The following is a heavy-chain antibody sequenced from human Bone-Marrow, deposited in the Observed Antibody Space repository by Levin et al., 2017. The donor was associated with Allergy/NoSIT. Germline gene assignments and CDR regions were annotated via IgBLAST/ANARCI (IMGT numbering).Heavy chain of an antibody. V-gene: IGHV4-38-2*01. CDR1: GYSISSGYY. J-gene: IGHJ5*02. CDR3: ARVDSSSWYGELGWFDP. Sequence: SETLSLTCAVSGYSISSGYYWGWIRQPPGKGLEWIGSIYHSGSTYYNPSLKSRVTISVDTSKNQFSLKLSSVTAADTAVYYCARVDSSSWYGELGWFDPWGQGTLVTVSS. D-gene: IGHD6-13*01. CDR2: IYHSGST.